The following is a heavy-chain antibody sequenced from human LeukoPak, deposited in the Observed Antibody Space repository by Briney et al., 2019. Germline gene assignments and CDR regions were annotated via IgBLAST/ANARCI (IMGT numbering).Heavy chain of an antibody. CDR2: IYYSGST. J-gene: IGHJ4*02. CDR1: GGSISSYY. CDR3: ARDGGYGDLH. Sequence: SETLSLTCTVSGGSISSYYWSWIRQPPGKGLEWIAYIYYSGSTNYNPSLKSRVTISVDTSKNQFSLKLSSVTAADTAVYYCARDGGYGDLHWGQGTLVTVSS. V-gene: IGHV4-59*01. D-gene: IGHD4-17*01.